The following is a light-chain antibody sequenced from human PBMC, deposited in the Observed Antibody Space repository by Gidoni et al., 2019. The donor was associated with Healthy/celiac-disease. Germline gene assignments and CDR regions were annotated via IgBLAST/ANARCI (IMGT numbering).Light chain of an antibody. CDR3: QQRYSTPRT. Sequence: DIQMPQSPSSLSAAVGDRVTITCRASQSISSFLNCYQQKPGKAPKLLIYAASSLQSGVPSRFSGSGSGTDFTLTISSLQPEEFATYYCQQRYSTPRTFGLGTKVEIK. CDR2: AAS. J-gene: IGKJ1*01. V-gene: IGKV1-39*01. CDR1: QSISSF.